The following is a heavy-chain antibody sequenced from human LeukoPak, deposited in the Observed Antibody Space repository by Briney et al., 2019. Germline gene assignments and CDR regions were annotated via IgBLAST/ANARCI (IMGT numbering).Heavy chain of an antibody. J-gene: IGHJ4*02. CDR1: GFTFSNYA. Sequence: GGSLRLSCVASGFTFSNYAMSWVRQAPGRGLEWIAALNRGRTFFQDSVRGRCTISRDNCKNTLYLQLNSLTGDGTGVYFCVKEVPTYGYFDYWGRGTLVTVSS. CDR2: LNRGRT. V-gene: IGHV3-23*01. D-gene: IGHD2-21*01. CDR3: VKEVPTYGYFDY.